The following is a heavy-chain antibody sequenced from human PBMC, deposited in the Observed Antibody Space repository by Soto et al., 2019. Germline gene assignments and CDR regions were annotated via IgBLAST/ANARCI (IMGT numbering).Heavy chain of an antibody. CDR2: VYPGDSDT. CDR1: GYSFSSDW. J-gene: IGHJ4*02. V-gene: IGHV5-51*01. D-gene: IGHD3-22*01. CDR3: ASCSSGYFYFDS. Sequence: PGETLKISCEGSGYSFSSDWIGWVRQMRGKGLEWIGIVYPGDSDTRYSPSFQGQVTISADKSISTAYLQWSSLRASDTAMYYCASCSSGYFYFDSWGQGTMVTVSS.